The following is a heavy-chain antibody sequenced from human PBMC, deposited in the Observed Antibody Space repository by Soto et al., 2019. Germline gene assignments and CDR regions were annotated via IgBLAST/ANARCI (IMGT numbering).Heavy chain of an antibody. CDR2: ISSSSSYT. Sequence: GGSLRLSCAASGFTFSDYYMSWIRQAPGKGLEWVSYISSSSSYTNYADSVKGRFTISRDNAKNSLYLQMNSLRAEDTAVYYCANAPVGPYYYYYGMDVWGQGTTVTVSS. V-gene: IGHV3-11*06. J-gene: IGHJ6*02. CDR3: ANAPVGPYYYYYGMDV. CDR1: GFTFSDYY. D-gene: IGHD2-2*01.